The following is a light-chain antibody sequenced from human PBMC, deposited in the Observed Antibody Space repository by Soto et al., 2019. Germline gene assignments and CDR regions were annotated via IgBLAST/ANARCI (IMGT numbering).Light chain of an antibody. CDR1: RSVGSSY. J-gene: IGKJ1*01. V-gene: IGKV3-15*01. CDR2: GAY. Sequence: EIVLTQSPGTLSLSPGERSTLSCMASRSVGSSYLAWYQQKPGQAPRLLIYGAYTGATGMPARFSGSGSGTEFTLTISSLQSEDFAVYYCQQYNGWPWTFGPGTQVDIK. CDR3: QQYNGWPWT.